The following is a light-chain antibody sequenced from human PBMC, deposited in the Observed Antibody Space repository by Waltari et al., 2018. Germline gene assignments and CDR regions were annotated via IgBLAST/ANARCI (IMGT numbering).Light chain of an antibody. CDR1: SGHSSNV. V-gene: IGLV4-69*01. J-gene: IGLJ3*02. CDR3: QTGGHGTWV. Sequence: QLVVTQSPSASASLGASVKLTCTLSSGHSSNVIAWLQQHPERGPRDLMKVNSDGSHSKGDEIPDRFSGSSSGAERYLTSSNRQSEEEADYYCQTGGHGTWVFGGGTKLTV. CDR2: VNSDGSH.